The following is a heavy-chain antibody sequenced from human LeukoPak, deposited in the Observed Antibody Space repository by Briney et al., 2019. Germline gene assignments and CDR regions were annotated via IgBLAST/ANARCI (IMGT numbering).Heavy chain of an antibody. CDR2: IKEDGSEK. CDR3: AREVHAAVTDFDY. D-gene: IGHD6-13*01. V-gene: IGHV3-7*01. J-gene: IGHJ4*02. CDR1: GFTFSRHW. Sequence: GGSLRLSCAASGFTFSRHWMSWVRQAPGKGLEWVANIKEDGSEKYVDSMKGRFTISRDNARNSLCLQMNSLRAEDTAVYYCAREVHAAVTDFDYWGQGTLVTVSS.